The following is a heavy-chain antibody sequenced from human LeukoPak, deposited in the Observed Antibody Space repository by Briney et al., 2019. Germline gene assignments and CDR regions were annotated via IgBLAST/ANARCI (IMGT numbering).Heavy chain of an antibody. D-gene: IGHD6-13*01. CDR3: AREAAAAGENYFDY. Sequence: ASVKVSCKASGNSFISDYMHWVRQAPGQGLEWMGRIIPSSDTTHYAQKFQGRVTITRDTSISTAYMELSRLRSDDTAVYYCAREAAAAGENYFDYWGQGTLVTVSS. CDR2: IIPSSDTT. J-gene: IGHJ4*02. CDR1: GNSFISDY. V-gene: IGHV1-46*01.